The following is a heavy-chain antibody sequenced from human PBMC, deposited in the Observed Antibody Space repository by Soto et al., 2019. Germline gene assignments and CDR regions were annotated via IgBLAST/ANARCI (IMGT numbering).Heavy chain of an antibody. CDR2: IWYDGSNK. CDR1: GFTFSSYG. CDR3: ASGREEQWLIPARDYYGMDV. J-gene: IGHJ6*02. Sequence: GGSLRLSCAASGFTFSSYGMHWVRQAPGKGLEWVAVIWYDGSNKYYADSVKGRFTISRDNSKNTLYLQMNSLRAEDTAVYYCASGREEQWLIPARDYYGMDVWGQGTTVTVSS. V-gene: IGHV3-33*01. D-gene: IGHD6-19*01.